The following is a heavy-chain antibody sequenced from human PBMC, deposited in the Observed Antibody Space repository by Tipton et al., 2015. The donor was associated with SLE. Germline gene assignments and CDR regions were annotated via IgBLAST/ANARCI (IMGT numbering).Heavy chain of an antibody. J-gene: IGHJ2*01. Sequence: TLSLTCAVYGGSFSGYYWSWIRQPPGKGLEWIGSIYYSGSTYYNPSLKSRVTISVDKSKNQFSLKLTSVTAADTAVYYCARDRRAAPDWYFDLWGRGTLVTVSS. V-gene: IGHV4-34*09. CDR1: GGSFSGYY. CDR2: IYYSGST. CDR3: ARDRRAAPDWYFDL. D-gene: IGHD6-13*01.